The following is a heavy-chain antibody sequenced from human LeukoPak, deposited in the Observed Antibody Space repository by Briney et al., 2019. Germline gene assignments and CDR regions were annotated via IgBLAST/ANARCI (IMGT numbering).Heavy chain of an antibody. V-gene: IGHV5-51*01. D-gene: IGHD4-17*01. J-gene: IGHJ4*02. CDR2: IYPADSDT. CDR3: TRLISRGSDYNYVDD. Sequence: GESLQISCKGSGYRFTNYHIGWVRQMPGKGLEWMGIIYPADSDTRYRPTFRGQVTISVDKSINTAYLQWSSLKASDTAMCYCTRLISRGSDYNYVDDWGQGTLITVSS. CDR1: GYRFTNYH.